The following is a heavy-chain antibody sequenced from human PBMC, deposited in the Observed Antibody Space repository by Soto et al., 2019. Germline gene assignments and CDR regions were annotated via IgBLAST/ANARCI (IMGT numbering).Heavy chain of an antibody. V-gene: IGHV3-30*02. CDR2: IWYDGSNK. D-gene: IGHD3-10*01. Sequence: GGSLRLSCAASGFTFSSYGMRWVRQAPGKGLEWVAVIWYDGSNKYYADSVKGRFTISRDNSKNTLFLQMSSLRPEDTAVYYCVVRGSAFDSWGQGTMVTVSS. CDR3: VVRGSAFDS. CDR1: GFTFSSYG. J-gene: IGHJ3*02.